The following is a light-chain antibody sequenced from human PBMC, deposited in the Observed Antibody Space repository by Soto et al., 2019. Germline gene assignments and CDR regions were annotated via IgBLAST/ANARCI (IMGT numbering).Light chain of an antibody. CDR1: QSVSSGY. J-gene: IGKJ4*01. V-gene: IGKV3-20*01. CDR3: QEYGSSVGGT. Sequence: EIVLTQSPGTLSLSPGETATLSCRASQSVSSGYLAWYQQKPGQPPRLLIYDASSRATGIPDRVSGSGSGTDFTLTISRLEPEDFAVYYCQEYGSSVGGTVGGGTKADIK. CDR2: DAS.